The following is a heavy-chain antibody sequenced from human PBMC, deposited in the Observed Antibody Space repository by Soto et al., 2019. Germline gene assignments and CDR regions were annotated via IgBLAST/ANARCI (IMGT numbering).Heavy chain of an antibody. CDR2: ISAYNGNT. J-gene: IGHJ5*02. D-gene: IGHD3-10*01. CDR1: GYTFTSYG. Sequence: QVQLVQSGAEVKKPGASVKVSCKASGYTFTSYGISWVRQAPGQGLEWMGWISAYNGNTNYAQKLQGRVTMTTDTSKSTAYMELRSLRSDDTAVDYCERVVRAGFSDWFAPWGQGTLVTVSS. V-gene: IGHV1-18*04. CDR3: ERVVRAGFSDWFAP.